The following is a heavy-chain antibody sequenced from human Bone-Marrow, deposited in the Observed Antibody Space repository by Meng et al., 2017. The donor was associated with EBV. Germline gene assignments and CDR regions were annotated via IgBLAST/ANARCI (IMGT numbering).Heavy chain of an antibody. V-gene: IGHV7-4-1*02. Sequence: QVQLVEPGSELKKPGASLKVSCKASGYTFTDYSLNWVRQAPGQGLEWMGWINTNTGNPTYAQGFTGRFVFSLDTSVSTAYLQISSLKAEDTAVYYCARFGELFRNWFDPWGQGTLVTVSS. J-gene: IGHJ5*02. CDR2: INTNTGNP. D-gene: IGHD3-10*01. CDR3: ARFGELFRNWFDP. CDR1: GYTFTDYS.